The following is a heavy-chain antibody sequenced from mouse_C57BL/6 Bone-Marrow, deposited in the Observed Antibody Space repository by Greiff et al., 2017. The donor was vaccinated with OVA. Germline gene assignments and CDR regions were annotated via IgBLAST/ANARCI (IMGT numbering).Heavy chain of an antibody. CDR1: GYTFTSYW. CDR3: ARWSNYNYFDY. J-gene: IGHJ2*01. CDR2: IDPNSGGT. Sequence: QVQLQQPGAELVKPGASVKLSCKASGYTFTSYWMHWVKQRPGRGLEWIGRIDPNSGGTKYNEKFKSKATLTVDKPSSTAHMQLSSLTSEDSAVYVWARWSNYNYFDYWGQGTTLTVSS. D-gene: IGHD2-5*01. V-gene: IGHV1-72*01.